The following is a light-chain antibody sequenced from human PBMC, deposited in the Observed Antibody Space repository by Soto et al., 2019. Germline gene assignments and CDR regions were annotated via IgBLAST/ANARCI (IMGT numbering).Light chain of an antibody. CDR3: CSYAGSHTPWV. CDR2: DVN. V-gene: IGLV2-11*01. J-gene: IGLJ3*02. CDR1: SSDVGGYNY. Sequence: QSALTQPRSVSGSPGQSVTISCTGTSSDVGGYNYVSWYQQHPGKAPKLMIYDVNKWPSGVPHRFSGSKSGNTACLTISGLQAEDEADYHCCSYAGSHTPWVFGGGTKLTVL.